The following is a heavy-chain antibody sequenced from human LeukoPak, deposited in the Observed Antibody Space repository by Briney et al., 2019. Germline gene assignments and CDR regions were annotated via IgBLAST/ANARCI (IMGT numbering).Heavy chain of an antibody. CDR2: INPNSGGT. CDR3: ASRARVTIFGVVIGVFGNDAFDI. Sequence: WASVKVSCKASGYTFTGYYMHWVRQAPGQGLEWMGWINPNSGGTNYAQKFQGRVTMTRDTSISTAYMELSRLRSDDTAVYYCASRARVTIFGVVIGVFGNDAFDIWGQGTMVTVSS. J-gene: IGHJ3*02. CDR1: GYTFTGYY. D-gene: IGHD3-3*01. V-gene: IGHV1-2*02.